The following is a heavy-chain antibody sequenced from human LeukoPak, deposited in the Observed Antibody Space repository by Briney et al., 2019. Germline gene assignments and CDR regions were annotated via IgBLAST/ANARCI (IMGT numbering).Heavy chain of an antibody. CDR3: ARGLSSGYSSSWYKIHYYFDY. CDR2: INHSGST. Sequence: PSETLSLTCAVYGGSFSGYYWSWIRQLPGKGLEWIGEINHSGSTNYNPSLKSRVTISVDTSKNQFSLKLSSVTAADTAVYYCARGLSSGYSSSWYKIHYYFDYWGQGTLVTVSS. D-gene: IGHD6-13*01. V-gene: IGHV4-34*01. J-gene: IGHJ4*02. CDR1: GGSFSGYY.